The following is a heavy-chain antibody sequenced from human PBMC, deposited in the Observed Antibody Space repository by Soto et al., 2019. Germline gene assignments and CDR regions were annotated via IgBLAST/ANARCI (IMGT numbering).Heavy chain of an antibody. D-gene: IGHD2-21*01. CDR2: FDPEDGET. CDR3: AVWAYSALERTYAFDI. CDR1: GYTLTELS. V-gene: IGHV1-24*01. Sequence: ASVKVSCKFSGYTLTELSMHWVRQAPGKGLEWMGGFDPEDGETIYAQKFQGRVTMTGNTSTNTAYMELSSLRSEDTAVYYCAVWAYSALERTYAFDIWGQGTMVTVSS. J-gene: IGHJ3*02.